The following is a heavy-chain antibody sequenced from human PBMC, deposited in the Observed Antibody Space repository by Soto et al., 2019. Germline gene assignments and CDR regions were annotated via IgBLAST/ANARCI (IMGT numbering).Heavy chain of an antibody. CDR3: AKLPPYGSRHAYFDY. CDR1: GFTFTSYA. D-gene: IGHD6-13*01. J-gene: IGHJ4*02. Sequence: PGGSLRLSCTASGFTFTSYAMSWVRQPPGKGLEWVSAISASGGSTYYADSVKGRFTISRDNSKNTPYLQMNSLRAEDTAVYYCAKLPPYGSRHAYFDYWGQGSPVTVSS. CDR2: ISASGGST. V-gene: IGHV3-23*01.